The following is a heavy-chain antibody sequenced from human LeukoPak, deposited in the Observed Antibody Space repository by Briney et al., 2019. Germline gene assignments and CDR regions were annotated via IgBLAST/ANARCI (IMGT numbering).Heavy chain of an antibody. J-gene: IGHJ5*02. D-gene: IGHD3-10*01. V-gene: IGHV4-59*01. CDR2: IYYSGST. CDR1: GGSISSYY. CDR3: AGALRYYGSGSYYNVNWFDP. Sequence: KSSETLSLTCTVSGGSISSYYWSWIRQPPGKGLEWIGYIYYSGSTNYNPSLKSRVTISVDTSKNQFSLKLSSVTAADTAVYYCAGALRYYGSGSYYNVNWFDPWGQGTLVTVSS.